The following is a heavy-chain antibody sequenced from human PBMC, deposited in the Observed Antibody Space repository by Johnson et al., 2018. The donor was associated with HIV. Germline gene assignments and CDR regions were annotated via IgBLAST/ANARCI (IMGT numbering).Heavy chain of an antibody. V-gene: IGHV3-30*02. D-gene: IGHD5-18*01. CDR2: IRFDGSDK. J-gene: IGHJ3*01. Sequence: QVQLVESGGGVVQPGGSLRVSCAASGFTFTNYGMHWVRQVPGKGLEWVAFIRFDGSDKYSADSVKGRFTISRDNSKYTFYLQMNSLTPEDSALYYCAKGEAQEGWIQLQSYAFDFWGRGTMVTVSS. CDR3: AKGEAQEGWIQLQSYAFDF. CDR1: GFTFTNYG.